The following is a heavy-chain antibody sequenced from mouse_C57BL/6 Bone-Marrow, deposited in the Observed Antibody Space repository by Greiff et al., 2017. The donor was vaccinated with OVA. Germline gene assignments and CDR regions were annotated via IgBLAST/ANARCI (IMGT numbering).Heavy chain of an antibody. Sequence: EVKLMESGGGLVQPGGSLKLSCAASGFTFSDYGMAWVRQAPRKGPEWVAFISNLAYSIYYADTVTGRFTISRENAKNTLYLEMSSLRSEDTAMYYCARRDYYGSRAWFAYWGQGTLVTVSA. CDR3: ARRDYYGSRAWFAY. V-gene: IGHV5-15*01. CDR1: GFTFSDYG. D-gene: IGHD1-1*01. J-gene: IGHJ3*01. CDR2: ISNLAYSI.